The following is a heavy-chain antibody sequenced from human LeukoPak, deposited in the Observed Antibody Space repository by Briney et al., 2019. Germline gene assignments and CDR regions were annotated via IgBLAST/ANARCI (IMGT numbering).Heavy chain of an antibody. CDR3: ARDQRCSRFDGGCDQWYFDL. CDR2: IYHSGFT. V-gene: IGHV4-59*01. J-gene: IGHJ2*01. Sequence: SETLSLTCTASGDSISGYYWSWLRQSPEKGLEWIGYIYHSGFTHYNPSLRSRVTISVGLSRNQFSLKLTSATAADTAIYYCARDQRCSRFDGGCDQWYFDLWGRGTLVTVSS. CDR1: GDSISGYY. D-gene: IGHD3-10*02.